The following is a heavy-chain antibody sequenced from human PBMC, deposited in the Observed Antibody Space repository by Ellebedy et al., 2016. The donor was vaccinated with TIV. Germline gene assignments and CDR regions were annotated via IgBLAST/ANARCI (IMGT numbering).Heavy chain of an antibody. CDR3: ARGQGRRKATDY. Sequence: SETLSLXXAVYGGSFSGYYWTWIRQSPGKGLEWIGEINHSGSTNYNPSLKSRVTISVDTSKNQFSLKLRSVTAADTAVYYCARGQGRRKATDYWGQGTLVTVSS. CDR1: GGSFSGYY. D-gene: IGHD5-12*01. V-gene: IGHV4-34*01. J-gene: IGHJ4*02. CDR2: INHSGST.